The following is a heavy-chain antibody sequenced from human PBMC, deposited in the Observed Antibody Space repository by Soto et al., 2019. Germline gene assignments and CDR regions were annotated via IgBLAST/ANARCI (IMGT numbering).Heavy chain of an antibody. D-gene: IGHD3-10*01. Sequence: RSLRLSGAASVFTFSGYSVNWVRQAPGKGLGWVSYISSISKTIYYAESVKGRFTVSRDNARNSQYLQMNSLRDEDTAVYYCAREDSLGVRSFDYWGQGTLVTVSS. CDR2: ISSISKTI. V-gene: IGHV3-48*02. CDR1: VFTFSGYS. J-gene: IGHJ4*02. CDR3: AREDSLGVRSFDY.